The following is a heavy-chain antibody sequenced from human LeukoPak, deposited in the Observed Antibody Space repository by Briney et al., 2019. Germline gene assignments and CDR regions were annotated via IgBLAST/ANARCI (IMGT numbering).Heavy chain of an antibody. CDR3: ARGGYDSSGYYLSY. Sequence: GGSLRLSCVASGLTFSNHAMTWVRQAPGKGLEWVSGITGSGGSTYHAESVKGRFTISRDNSKNTLYLQMNSLRAEDTAVYYCARGGYDSSGYYLSYWGQGTLVTVSS. CDR2: ITGSGGST. V-gene: IGHV3-23*01. CDR1: GLTFSNHA. J-gene: IGHJ4*02. D-gene: IGHD3-22*01.